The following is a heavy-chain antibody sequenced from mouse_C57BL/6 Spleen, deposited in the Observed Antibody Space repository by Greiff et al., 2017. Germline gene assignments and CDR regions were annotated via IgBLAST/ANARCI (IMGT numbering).Heavy chain of an antibody. CDR3: ARSLYGNYFYAMDY. V-gene: IGHV1-81*01. Sequence: VMLVESGAELARPGASVKLSCKASGYTFTSYGISWVKQRTGQGLEWIGEIYPRSGNTYYNEKFKGKATLTADKSSSTAYMELRSLTSEDSAVYFCARSLYGNYFYAMDYWGQGTSVTVSA. J-gene: IGHJ4*01. D-gene: IGHD2-1*01. CDR2: IYPRSGNT. CDR1: GYTFTSYG.